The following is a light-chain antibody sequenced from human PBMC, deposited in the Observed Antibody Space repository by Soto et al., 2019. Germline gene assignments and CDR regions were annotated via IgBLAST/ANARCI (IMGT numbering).Light chain of an antibody. V-gene: IGKV1-33*01. CDR2: DAS. CDR3: QQYDNPPLT. CDR1: QDISNY. J-gene: IGKJ4*01. Sequence: DIQMTQSPPSLSASVGDRVTITCQASQDISNYLNWYQQKPGKAPKLLIYDASNLETGVPSRFSGSGSGTDFTFTISSLQPEDIATYYCQQYDNPPLTFGGGTKVDIK.